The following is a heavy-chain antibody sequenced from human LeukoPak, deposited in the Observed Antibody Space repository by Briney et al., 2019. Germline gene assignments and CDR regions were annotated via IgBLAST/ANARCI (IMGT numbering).Heavy chain of an antibody. CDR2: IDTKTGNP. D-gene: IGHD3-22*01. CDR3: AIHPYDSSGYFSY. V-gene: IGHV7-4-1*02. CDR1: GYTFSCCA. J-gene: IGHJ4*02. Sequence: GASVKVSCKASGYTFSCCAINWVRQATGQGLEYMGWIDTKTGNPTYAQAFTRRFVLSLDPSVSTAYLQISSLKAEDTPVYYCAIHPYDSSGYFSYWGQRALLTLSS.